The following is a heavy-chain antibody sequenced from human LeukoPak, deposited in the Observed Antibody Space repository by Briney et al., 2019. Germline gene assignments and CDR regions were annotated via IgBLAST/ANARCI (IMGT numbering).Heavy chain of an antibody. J-gene: IGHJ4*02. CDR1: GGTFSSYA. Sequence: ASVKVSCKASGGTFSSYAISWVRQAPGQGLEWMGGIIPIFGTANYAQKFQGRVTITADESTSTAYMELSSLRSEDTAVYYCARNLKIQLWAFDYRGQGTLATVSS. CDR2: IIPIFGTA. V-gene: IGHV1-69*13. D-gene: IGHD5-18*01. CDR3: ARNLKIQLWAFDY.